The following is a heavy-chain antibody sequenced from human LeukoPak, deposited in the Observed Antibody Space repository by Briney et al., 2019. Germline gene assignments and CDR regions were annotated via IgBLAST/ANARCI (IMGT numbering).Heavy chain of an antibody. Sequence: KSSETLSLTCTVSDYSVSSGYYWGWIRQPPGKGLEWIGSIFHSGDTYYNPSLKSRLSMSVDTSENQFSLKLSSVTAADTAVYYCARGRRLIAYGSGAFDIWGQGTMVTVSS. CDR2: IFHSGDT. V-gene: IGHV4-38-2*02. CDR1: DYSVSSGYY. CDR3: ARGRRLIAYGSGAFDI. D-gene: IGHD3-10*01. J-gene: IGHJ3*02.